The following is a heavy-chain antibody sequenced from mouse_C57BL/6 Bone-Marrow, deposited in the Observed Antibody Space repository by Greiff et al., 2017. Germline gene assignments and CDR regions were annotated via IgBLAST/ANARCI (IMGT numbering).Heavy chain of an antibody. Sequence: EVKLMESGAELVRPGASVKLSCTASGFNIKDDYMHWVKQRPEQGLEWIGWIDPENGDTEYASKFQGKATITADTSSNTAYLQLSSLTSEDTAVYYCTNFPITTVVGRGYWGQGTTLTVSS. V-gene: IGHV14-4*01. D-gene: IGHD1-1*01. CDR1: GFNIKDDY. CDR3: TNFPITTVVGRGY. J-gene: IGHJ2*01. CDR2: IDPENGDT.